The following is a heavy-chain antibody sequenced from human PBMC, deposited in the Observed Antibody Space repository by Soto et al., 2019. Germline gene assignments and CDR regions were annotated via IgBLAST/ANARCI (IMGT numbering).Heavy chain of an antibody. V-gene: IGHV4-59*12. Sequence: SETLYLTCTVSGGSISSYYWSWIRQPPGKGLEWIGYIYYSGKTYYNPSLKSRVTISVDRSKNQFSLKLSSVTAADTAVYYCARGVTTVTTFDYWGQGTLVTVS. CDR1: GGSISSYY. J-gene: IGHJ4*02. D-gene: IGHD4-17*01. CDR2: IYYSGKT. CDR3: ARGVTTVTTFDY.